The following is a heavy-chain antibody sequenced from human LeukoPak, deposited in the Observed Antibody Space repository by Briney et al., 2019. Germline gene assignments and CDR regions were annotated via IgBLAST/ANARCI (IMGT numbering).Heavy chain of an antibody. CDR2: ISGSGGRT. CDR1: GFTFSSYA. CDR3: AKVVRETYYYGSGSYSY. Sequence: GGSLRVSCAASGFTFSSYAMSWGRQAPGKGLEWVSTISGSGGRTYYADSVKGRFTISRDNSKHTLYLQMNSLRAEDTAVYYCAKVVRETYYYGSGSYSYRGQGTLVTVSS. D-gene: IGHD3-10*01. V-gene: IGHV3-23*01. J-gene: IGHJ4*02.